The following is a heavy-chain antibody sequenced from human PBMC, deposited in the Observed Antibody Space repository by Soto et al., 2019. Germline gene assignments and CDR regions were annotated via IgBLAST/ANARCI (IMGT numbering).Heavy chain of an antibody. CDR2: IKSKTDGGTT. Sequence: PGGSLRLSCAASGFTFSNAWMSWVRQAPGKGLEWVGRIKSKTDGGTTDYAAPVKGRFTISRDDSKNTLYLQMNSLKTEDTAVYYCTTLGTYYYDSSGYYPFNFDYWGQGTLVTVSS. CDR1: GFTFSNAW. D-gene: IGHD3-22*01. CDR3: TTLGTYYYDSSGYYPFNFDY. J-gene: IGHJ4*02. V-gene: IGHV3-15*01.